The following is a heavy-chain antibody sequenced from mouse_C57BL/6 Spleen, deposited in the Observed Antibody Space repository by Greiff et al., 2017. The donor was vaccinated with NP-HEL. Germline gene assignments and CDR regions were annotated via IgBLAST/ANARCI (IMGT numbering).Heavy chain of an antibody. CDR2: ISDGGSYT. CDR3: ARAYYSISWFAY. CDR1: GFTFSSYA. J-gene: IGHJ3*01. Sequence: EVKLMESGGGLVKPGGSLKLSCAASGFTFSSYAMSWVRQTPEKRLEWVATISDGGSYTYYPDNVKGRFTISRDNAKNNLYLQMSQLKSEDTAMYYCARAYYSISWFAYWGQGTLVTVSA. V-gene: IGHV5-4*03. D-gene: IGHD2-5*01.